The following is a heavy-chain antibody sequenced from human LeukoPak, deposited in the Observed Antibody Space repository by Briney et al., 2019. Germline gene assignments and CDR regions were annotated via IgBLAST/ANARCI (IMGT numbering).Heavy chain of an antibody. CDR3: ARDKYVAVAAY. V-gene: IGHV3-21*01. Sequence: GGSLRLSCAASGFTFSSYSMSWVRQAPGKGLEWVSSISSSSSYIYYADSVKGRFTISRDNAKNSLYLQMNSLRAKDTAVYYCARDKYVAVAAYWGQGTLVTVSS. D-gene: IGHD6-19*01. J-gene: IGHJ4*02. CDR2: ISSSSSYI. CDR1: GFTFSSYS.